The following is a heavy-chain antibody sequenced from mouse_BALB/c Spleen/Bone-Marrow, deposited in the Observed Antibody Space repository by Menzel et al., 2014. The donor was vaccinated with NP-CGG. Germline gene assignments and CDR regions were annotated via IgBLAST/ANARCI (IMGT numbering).Heavy chain of an antibody. CDR2: IYPYNGVT. D-gene: IGHD1-1*02. CDR1: GYTFTDYN. Sequence: EVKVVESGPELVKPGASVKISCKASGYTFTDYNIHWVKQNHGRSLEWIGYIYPYNGVTGYNQKFKNKATLTADISSTTAYMELRSLTSEDSAVYSCTIYDYWGLGTTLTVSS. CDR3: TIYDY. J-gene: IGHJ2*01. V-gene: IGHV1S29*02.